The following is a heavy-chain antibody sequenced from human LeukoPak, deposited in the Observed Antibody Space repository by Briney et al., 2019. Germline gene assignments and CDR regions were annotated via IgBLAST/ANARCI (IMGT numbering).Heavy chain of an antibody. J-gene: IGHJ1*01. V-gene: IGHV3-15*01. Sequence: GGSLRLSCAASGFTFSNAWMSWVRQAPGKGLEWVGRIKSKTDGGTTDYAAPVKGRFTISRDDSKNTLYLQMNSLKMEDTAVYYCATDSRSWYMTEYFQHWGQGTLVTVSS. D-gene: IGHD6-13*01. CDR3: ATDSRSWYMTEYFQH. CDR2: IKSKTDGGTT. CDR1: GFTFSNAW.